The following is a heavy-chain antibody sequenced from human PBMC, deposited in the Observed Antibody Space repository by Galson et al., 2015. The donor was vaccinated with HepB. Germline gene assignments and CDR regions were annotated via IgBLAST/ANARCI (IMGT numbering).Heavy chain of an antibody. CDR2: IKRKTEGGTT. Sequence: SLRLSCAASGIIFRNAFMSWVRQAPGQGLEWVGRIKRKTEGGTTDYSAPVKGRFAISRADLTGIMYLHMNSLKTADTAVYYCTTVTVTVENYYYQYGMDLWGQGTTVTVSS. CDR3: TTVTVTVENYYYQYGMDL. J-gene: IGHJ6*02. CDR1: GIIFRNAF. V-gene: IGHV3-15*01. D-gene: IGHD4-17*01.